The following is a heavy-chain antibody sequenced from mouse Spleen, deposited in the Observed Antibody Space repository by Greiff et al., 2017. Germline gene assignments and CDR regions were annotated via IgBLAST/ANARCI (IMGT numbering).Heavy chain of an antibody. Sequence: DVKLVESGGGLVKPGGSLKLSCAASGFTFSSYDMSWVRQTPEKRLEWVATISSGGSYTYYPDSVKGRFTISRDNARNTLYLQMSSLRSEDTALYYCANYYFDYWGQGTTLTVSS. CDR2: ISSGGSYT. CDR3: ANYYFDY. CDR1: GFTFSSYD. V-gene: IGHV5-9*02. J-gene: IGHJ2*01.